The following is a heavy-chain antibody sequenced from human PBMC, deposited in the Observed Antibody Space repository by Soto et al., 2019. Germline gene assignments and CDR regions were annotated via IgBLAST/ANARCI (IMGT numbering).Heavy chain of an antibody. J-gene: IGHJ4*02. CDR2: ISYDGSNK. Sequence: GGSLRLSCAASGFTFSSYAMHWVRQAPGKGLEWVAVISYDGSNKYYADSVKGRFTISRDNSKNTLYLQMNSLRAEDTAVYYCASYYSGIAAAAHFDYWGQGTLVTVSS. CDR1: GFTFSSYA. CDR3: ASYYSGIAAAAHFDY. V-gene: IGHV3-30*04. D-gene: IGHD6-13*01.